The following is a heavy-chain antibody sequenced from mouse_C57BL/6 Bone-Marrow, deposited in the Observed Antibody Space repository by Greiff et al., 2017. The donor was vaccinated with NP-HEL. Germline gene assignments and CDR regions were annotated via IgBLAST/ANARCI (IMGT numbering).Heavy chain of an antibody. Sequence: VQLQQPGAELVKPGASVKLSCKASGYTFTSYWMQWVKQRPEQGLEWIGWIDPENGDTEYASKFQGKATITADTSSNTAYLQLSSLTSEDTAVYYCTRLNYFDYWGQGTTLTVSS. CDR3: TRLNYFDY. V-gene: IGHV14-4*01. CDR1: GYTFTSYW. J-gene: IGHJ2*01. CDR2: IDPENGDT.